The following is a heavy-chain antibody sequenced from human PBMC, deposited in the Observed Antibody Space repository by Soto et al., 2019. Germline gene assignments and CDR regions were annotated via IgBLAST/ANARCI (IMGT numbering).Heavy chain of an antibody. CDR2: INAGNGNT. CDR1: GYTFTSYA. J-gene: IGHJ4*02. CDR3: ARDPDYGTYGTSPADDY. V-gene: IGHV1-3*05. D-gene: IGHD4-4*01. Sequence: QVQLVQSGAEEKKPGASVKVSCKASGYTFTSYAMHWVRQAPGQRLEWMGWINAGNGNTKYSQKFQGRVTITRDTSACTATMELSSLSSKDTAVYYCARDPDYGTYGTSPADDYWGQGTLVTVSS.